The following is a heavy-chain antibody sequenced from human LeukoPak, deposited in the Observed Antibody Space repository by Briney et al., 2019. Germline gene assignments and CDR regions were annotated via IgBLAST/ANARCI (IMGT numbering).Heavy chain of an antibody. CDR3: ARDYYSSSWYLFDY. V-gene: IGHV3-33*01. Sequence: PGRSLRLSCAASGFTFSSYGMHWVRQAPGKGLEWVAVIWYDGSNKYYADSVKGRFTISRDNSKNTLYLQMNSLRAEDTAVYYCARDYYSSSWYLFDYWGQGTLVTVSS. CDR2: IWYDGSNK. CDR1: GFTFSSYG. J-gene: IGHJ4*02. D-gene: IGHD6-13*01.